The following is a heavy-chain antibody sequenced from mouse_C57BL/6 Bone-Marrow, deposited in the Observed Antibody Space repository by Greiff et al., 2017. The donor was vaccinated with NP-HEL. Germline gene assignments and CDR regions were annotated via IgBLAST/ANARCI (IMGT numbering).Heavy chain of an antibody. J-gene: IGHJ2*01. CDR2: IYPGGGYT. V-gene: IGHV1-63*01. CDR1: GYTFTNYW. Sequence: VMLVESGAELVRPGTSVKMSCKASGYTFTNYWIGWAKQRPGHGLEWIGDIYPGGGYTNYNEKFKGKATLTADKSSSTAYMQFSSLTSEDSAIYYCARHLYYFDYWGQGTTLTVSS. CDR3: ARHLYYFDY.